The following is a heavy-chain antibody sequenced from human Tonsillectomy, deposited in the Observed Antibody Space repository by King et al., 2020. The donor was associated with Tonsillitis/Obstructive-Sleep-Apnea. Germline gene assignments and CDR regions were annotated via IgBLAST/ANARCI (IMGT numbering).Heavy chain of an antibody. CDR3: ARGEYDDYFDY. CDR1: GYIFTDYA. V-gene: IGHV1-3*01. J-gene: IGHJ4*02. D-gene: IGHD3-3*01. Sequence: QLVQSGAEVKKPGASVKVSCKASGYIFTDYAIHWVRQAPGQSLEWMGLINAGIGNTKYSQKFQDRVTITRDTSACTAYMELSSLTSEDTSMYYCARGEYDDYFDYWGQGTLVTVSS. CDR2: INAGIGNT.